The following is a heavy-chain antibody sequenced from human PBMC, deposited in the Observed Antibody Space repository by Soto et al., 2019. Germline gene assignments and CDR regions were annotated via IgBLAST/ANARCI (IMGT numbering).Heavy chain of an antibody. CDR2: IDHSGSI. J-gene: IGHJ4*02. CDR3: ATGGGAAPGT. D-gene: IGHD6-13*01. V-gene: IGHV4-34*01. Sequence: SETLSLTCAVYGGSFSGYYWSWIRQTPGKGLEWIGEIDHSGSIKYNPSLESRVSISLDTSRNQFSLKLSSVTAADSAVFYCATGGGAAPGTWGQGTLVTVSS. CDR1: GGSFSGYY.